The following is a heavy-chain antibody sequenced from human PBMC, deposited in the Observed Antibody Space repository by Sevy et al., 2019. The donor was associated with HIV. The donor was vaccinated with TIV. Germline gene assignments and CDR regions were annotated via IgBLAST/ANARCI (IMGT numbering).Heavy chain of an antibody. D-gene: IGHD6-13*01. V-gene: IGHV3-21*01. CDR2: ISSSSKYI. J-gene: IGHJ4*02. CDR3: ARDPAIAAAVTFDY. Sequence: GGSLRLSCAASGFIFSSYSINWVRQAPGKGLEWVSSISSSSKYIYYADSGKGRFTISRDNAKNSLFLQMNSLRAEDTAVYYCARDPAIAAAVTFDYWGQGTLVTVSS. CDR1: GFIFSSYS.